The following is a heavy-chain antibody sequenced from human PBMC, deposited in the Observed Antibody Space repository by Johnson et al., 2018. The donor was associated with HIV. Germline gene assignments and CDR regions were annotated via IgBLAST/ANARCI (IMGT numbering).Heavy chain of an antibody. D-gene: IGHD3-10*01. V-gene: IGHV3-20*04. Sequence: VQLVESGGGVVRPGGSLRLSCAASGFTFDDYGMSLVRQAPGKGLEWVSGINWNGGSTDYADSVKGRFTISRDNAKNSLYLQMNSLRAEDTALYYCAREVEITMFQGVIIGDAFDIWGQGTMVTVSS. CDR1: GFTFDDYG. CDR3: AREVEITMFQGVIIGDAFDI. CDR2: INWNGGST. J-gene: IGHJ3*02.